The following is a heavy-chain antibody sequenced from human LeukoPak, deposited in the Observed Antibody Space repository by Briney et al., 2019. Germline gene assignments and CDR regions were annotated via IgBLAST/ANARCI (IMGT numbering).Heavy chain of an antibody. CDR3: ARGRFESNGDFDY. Sequence: GGPLRLSCAASGFTFSSYWMSWVRQPPGKGVEWVANIKQDGSEKYYVDSVQGRFTISRDNARNSLYLQMNSLRAEDTAVYYCARGRFESNGDFDYWGQGTLVTVSS. V-gene: IGHV3-7*01. J-gene: IGHJ4*02. CDR1: GFTFSSYW. D-gene: IGHD4-11*01. CDR2: IKQDGSEK.